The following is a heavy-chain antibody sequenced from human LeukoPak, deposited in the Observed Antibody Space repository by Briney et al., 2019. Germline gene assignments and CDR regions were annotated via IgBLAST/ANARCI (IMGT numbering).Heavy chain of an antibody. V-gene: IGHV4-4*07. CDR1: GGPISSYY. D-gene: IGHD3-10*01. J-gene: IGHJ6*02. CDR3: ARAPGSGYGMDV. Sequence: PSETLSLTCTVSGGPISSYYWTWIRQPAGMGREWIGRIYSSGITNINPSLKSRVTMSVDTSKNQLSLKLSSVTAADTAVYYCARAPGSGYGMDVWGQGTTVTVSS. CDR2: IYSSGIT.